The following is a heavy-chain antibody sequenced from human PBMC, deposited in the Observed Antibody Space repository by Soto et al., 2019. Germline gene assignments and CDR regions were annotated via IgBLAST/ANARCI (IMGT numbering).Heavy chain of an antibody. CDR2: INPSGGST. J-gene: IGHJ4*02. D-gene: IGHD2-2*01. CDR3: ASLRTYQLLRGDYFDY. Sequence: QVQLVQSGAEVKKPGASVKVSCKASGYTFTSYYMHWVRQAPGQGLEWMGIINPSGGSTSYAQKFQGRVTMTRDTSTRTVYMELSSLRSEDTAVYYCASLRTYQLLRGDYFDYWGQGTLVTVSS. CDR1: GYTFTSYY. V-gene: IGHV1-46*03.